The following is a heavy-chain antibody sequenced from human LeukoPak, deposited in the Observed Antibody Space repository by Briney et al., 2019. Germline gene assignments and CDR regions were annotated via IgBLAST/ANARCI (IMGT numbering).Heavy chain of an antibody. CDR2: IWYDGSNK. V-gene: IGHV3-33*01. CDR3: ASGGPFGYSGYDGLESDY. CDR1: GFTFSSYG. D-gene: IGHD5-12*01. J-gene: IGHJ4*02. Sequence: GGSLRLSCAASGFTFSSYGMHWVRQAPGKGLEWVAVIWYDGSNKYYADSVKGRFTISRDNSKNTLYLQMNSLRAEDTAVYYCASGGPFGYSGYDGLESDYWGQGTLVTVSS.